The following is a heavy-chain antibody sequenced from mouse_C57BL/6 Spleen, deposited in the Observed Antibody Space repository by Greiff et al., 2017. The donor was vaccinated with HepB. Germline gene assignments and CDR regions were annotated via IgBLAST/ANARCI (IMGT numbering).Heavy chain of an antibody. CDR3: ARNYDYDGGFDY. V-gene: IGHV1-54*01. CDR2: INPGSGGT. CDR1: GYAFTNYL. J-gene: IGHJ2*01. Sequence: VQLKQSGAELVRPGTSVKVSCKASGYAFTNYLIEWVKQRPGQGLEWIGVINPGSGGTNYNEKFKGKATLTADKSSSTAYMQLSSLTSEDSAVYFCARNYDYDGGFDYWGQGTTLTVSS. D-gene: IGHD2-4*01.